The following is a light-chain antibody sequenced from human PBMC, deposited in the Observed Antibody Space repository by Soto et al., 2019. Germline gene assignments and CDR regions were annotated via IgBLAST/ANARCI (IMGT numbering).Light chain of an antibody. J-gene: IGKJ1*01. Sequence: DIQVTQSPSSLSAFVGDRVTITCRTSQTISNNLNWDQQQPGKAPNLLIYGASSLQSGVPSRFSGSGSGTDFTRTISSLQPEDFATYVCQQSSSAPLTFGQGTKV. CDR3: QQSSSAPLT. CDR1: QTISNN. CDR2: GAS. V-gene: IGKV1-39*01.